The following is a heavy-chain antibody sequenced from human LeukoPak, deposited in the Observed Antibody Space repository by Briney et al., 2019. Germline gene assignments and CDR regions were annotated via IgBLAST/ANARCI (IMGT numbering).Heavy chain of an antibody. CDR2: IYTTGST. Sequence: SETLSLTXTVSGGSISSYYWSWIRQPAGKGLEWIGRIYTTGSTYYNPSLRSRVTMSVDTSKNQFSLKVSSVTAADTAVYYCASDSSGWYGYFQHWGQGTVVTVSS. CDR1: GGSISSYY. CDR3: ASDSSGWYGYFQH. D-gene: IGHD6-19*01. J-gene: IGHJ1*01. V-gene: IGHV4-4*07.